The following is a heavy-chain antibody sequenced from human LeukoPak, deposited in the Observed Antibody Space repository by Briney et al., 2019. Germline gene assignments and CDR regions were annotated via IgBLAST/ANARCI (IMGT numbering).Heavy chain of an antibody. J-gene: IGHJ4*02. Sequence: GGSLRLSCAASGFTFSDYYMSWIRQAPGKGLEWVGRIISKTEHGTTDYAAPVKGRFTISRDDSKNTLYLQMNSLKTEDTAVYHCITGIRSGYYAYWGQGTLVTVSS. CDR1: GFTFSDYY. V-gene: IGHV3-15*01. CDR3: ITGIRSGYYAY. CDR2: IISKTEHGTT. D-gene: IGHD3-22*01.